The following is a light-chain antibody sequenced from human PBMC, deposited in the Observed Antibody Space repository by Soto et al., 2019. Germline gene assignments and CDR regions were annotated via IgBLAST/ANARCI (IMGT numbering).Light chain of an antibody. Sequence: IVLTQSPATLSLSPGERATLSCRASHNVDTNYLAWYQLKPGQAPRLLIFGASARATGIPDRFSGSGSGTEFTLTISSLESEDFAVYYCQQYGSLSCTFGKGTKVDIK. V-gene: IGKV3-20*01. J-gene: IGKJ1*01. CDR2: GAS. CDR1: HNVDTNY. CDR3: QQYGSLSCT.